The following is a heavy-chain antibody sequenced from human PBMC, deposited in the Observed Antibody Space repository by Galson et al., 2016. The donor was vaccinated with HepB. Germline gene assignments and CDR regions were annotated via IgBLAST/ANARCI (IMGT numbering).Heavy chain of an antibody. CDR1: GYTFSGYY. V-gene: IGHV1-2*02. D-gene: IGHD3-9*01. Sequence: SVKVSCKASGYTFSGYYIYWVRQAPGQGLEYMGWINPNSGGTNSAQKFQGRVTMTRDTSIRTAYMELRTLRSDDTAVYYCASSGRYFDWLLERWGQGTLVTVSS. J-gene: IGHJ4*02. CDR2: INPNSGGT. CDR3: ASSGRYFDWLLER.